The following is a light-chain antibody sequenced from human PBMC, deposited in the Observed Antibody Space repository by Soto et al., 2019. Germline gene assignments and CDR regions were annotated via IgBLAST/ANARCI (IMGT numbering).Light chain of an antibody. J-gene: IGLJ1*01. V-gene: IGLV2-11*01. CDR1: STDVGGYNY. CDR2: DVS. CDR3: CSYAGRDTLYV. Sequence: QAVVTQPRSVSGSPGQSVTISCTGTSTDVGGYNYVSRYQQHPGKVPKLMLYDVSKRPSGVPDRFSGSKSGNTASLTISGLQAEDEADYYCCSYAGRDTLYVFGSGTKLTVL.